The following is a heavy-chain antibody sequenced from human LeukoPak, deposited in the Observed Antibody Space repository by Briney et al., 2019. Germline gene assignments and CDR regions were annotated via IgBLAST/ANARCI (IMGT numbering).Heavy chain of an antibody. D-gene: IGHD6-19*01. J-gene: IGHJ3*02. V-gene: IGHV3-21*01. Sequence: GGSLRLSCAASGFTFSSYSMNWVRQAPGKGLEWVSSISSSSSYIYYADSVKGRFTISRDNAKNSLYLQMDSLRAEDTAAYYCARDPLEPFFWEVAVAGPPAAFDIWGQGTMVTVSS. CDR2: ISSSSSYI. CDR3: ARDPLEPFFWEVAVAGPPAAFDI. CDR1: GFTFSSYS.